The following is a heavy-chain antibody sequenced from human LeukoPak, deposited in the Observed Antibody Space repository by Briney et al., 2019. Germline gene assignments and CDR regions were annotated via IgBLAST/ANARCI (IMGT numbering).Heavy chain of an antibody. CDR1: GFTFSSYV. D-gene: IGHD3-10*01. CDR2: IRGTGDT. Sequence: GGSLRLSCAASGFTFSSYVMSWVRQAPGKGLEWVSAIRGTGDTYYVDSVKGRLTISRDNSKNTLYLETNSLRAEDTAVYYCAKGFGWSFDLWGRGTLVTVSS. CDR3: AKGFGWSFDL. V-gene: IGHV3-23*01. J-gene: IGHJ2*01.